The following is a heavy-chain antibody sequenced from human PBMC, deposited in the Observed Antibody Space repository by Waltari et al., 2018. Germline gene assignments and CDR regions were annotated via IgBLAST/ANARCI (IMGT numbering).Heavy chain of an antibody. CDR2: LHYGGSS. CDR1: GVSITTSRYY. Sequence: QLPLQESGPGLVNPSETLSPTCTVSGVSITTSRYYWGWIRQPPGKGLDWIGSLHYGGSSYFNPSLKSRVTISVDTSKNQFSLKLTSVTAADTAVYYCATLPIPLELWYFDLWGRGTLVTVSS. CDR3: ATLPIPLELWYFDL. J-gene: IGHJ2*01. D-gene: IGHD1-7*01. V-gene: IGHV4-39*01.